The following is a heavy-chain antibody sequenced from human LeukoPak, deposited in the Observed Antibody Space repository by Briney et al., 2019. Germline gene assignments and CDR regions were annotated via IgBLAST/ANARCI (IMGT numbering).Heavy chain of an antibody. Sequence: SETLSLTCAVYGGSFSGYYWSWIRQPPGKGLEWIGEINHSGSTNYNPSLKSRVTISADTSKNQFSLKLSSVTAADTAVYYCARLDFWSGYFLDDYWGQGTLVTVSS. V-gene: IGHV4-34*01. D-gene: IGHD3-3*01. CDR1: GGSFSGYY. J-gene: IGHJ4*02. CDR3: ARLDFWSGYFLDDY. CDR2: INHSGST.